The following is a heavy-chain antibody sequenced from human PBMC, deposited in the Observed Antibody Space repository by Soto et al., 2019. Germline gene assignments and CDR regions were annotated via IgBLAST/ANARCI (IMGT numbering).Heavy chain of an antibody. D-gene: IGHD3-3*01. J-gene: IGHJ3*02. CDR3: ARSEPERRSGWAGDI. CDR2: IIPILGIA. Sequence: QVQLVQSGAEVKKPGSSVKVSCKASGGTFSSYTISWVRQAPGQGLEWMGRIIPILGIANYAQKFQGRVTITADKSTSTAYMELSSLRSEDTAVYYCARSEPERRSGWAGDIWGQGTMVTVSS. V-gene: IGHV1-69*02. CDR1: GGTFSSYT.